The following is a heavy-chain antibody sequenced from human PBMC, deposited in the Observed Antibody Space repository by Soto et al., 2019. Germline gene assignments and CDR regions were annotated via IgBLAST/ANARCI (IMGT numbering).Heavy chain of an antibody. D-gene: IGHD6-13*01. J-gene: IGHJ5*02. CDR1: GYSISTGFN. CDR2: INHSGST. CDR3: ARDQTAALRYNWFDP. V-gene: IGHV4-38-2*02. Sequence: NPSETLSLTCAVSGYSISTGFNWAWIRQPPGKGLEWIGSINHSGSTNYNPSLKSRVTISVDTSKNQFSLKLSSVTAADTAVYYCARDQTAALRYNWFDPWGQGTLVTVSS.